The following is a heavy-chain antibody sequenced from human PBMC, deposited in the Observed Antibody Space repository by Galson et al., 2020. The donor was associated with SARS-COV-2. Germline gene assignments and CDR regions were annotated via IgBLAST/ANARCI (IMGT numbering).Heavy chain of an antibody. Sequence: GGSLRLSCAASGFTFSSYAMHWVRQAPGKGLEWVAVISYDGSNKYYADSVKGRFTISRDNSKNTLYLQMNSLRAEDTAVYYCAREVRGNYYGMDVWGQGTTVTVSS. D-gene: IGHD3-16*01. CDR3: AREVRGNYYGMDV. CDR2: ISYDGSNK. V-gene: IGHV3-30-3*01. CDR1: GFTFSSYA. J-gene: IGHJ6*02.